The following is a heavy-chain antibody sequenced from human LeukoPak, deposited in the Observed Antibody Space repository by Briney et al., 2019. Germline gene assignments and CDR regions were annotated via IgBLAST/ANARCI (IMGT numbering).Heavy chain of an antibody. CDR2: ISSSSSTI. Sequence: GGSLRLSCAASGFTFSSYSMNWVRQTPGKGLEWVSYISSSSSTIYYADSVKGRFTISRDNAKNSLYLQMDSLRAEDTAVYYCIVLAVAGTFGFDYWGQGTLVTVSS. V-gene: IGHV3-48*01. CDR1: GFTFSSYS. D-gene: IGHD6-19*01. J-gene: IGHJ4*02. CDR3: IVLAVAGTFGFDY.